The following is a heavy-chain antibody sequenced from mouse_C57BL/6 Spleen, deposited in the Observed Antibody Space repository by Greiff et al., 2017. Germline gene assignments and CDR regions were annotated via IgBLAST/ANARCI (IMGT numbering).Heavy chain of an antibody. V-gene: IGHV1-9*01. D-gene: IGHD1-1*01. CDR3: ARSIGSSY. CDR2: IFPGSGST. CDR1: GYTFTGYW. Sequence: VQRVESGAELMKPGASVKLSCKATGYTFTGYWIEWVKQRPGHGLEWIGEIFPGSGSTNYNEKFKCKATFTAETSSNTAYMQLSSLTTENSAIYNCARSIGSSYWGHSTTRTVSS. J-gene: IGHJ2*01.